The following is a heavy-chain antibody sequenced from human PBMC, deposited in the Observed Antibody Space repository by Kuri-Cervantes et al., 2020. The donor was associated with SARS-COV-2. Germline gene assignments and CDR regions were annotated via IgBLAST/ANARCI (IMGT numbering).Heavy chain of an antibody. Sequence: GSSLRSPWAATGFTFSSYGMHWVRQAQGKGLEWVAVILYDGSNKYYADSVKGRFTIYRDNSKNTLYLQMNSLRAEDTAVYDCARAGQYQLLYDTKEAYYYGMDFWGQGTTVTVSS. CDR3: ARAGQYQLLYDTKEAYYYGMDF. CDR1: GFTFSSYG. V-gene: IGHV3-33*01. CDR2: ILYDGSNK. J-gene: IGHJ6*02. D-gene: IGHD2-2*02.